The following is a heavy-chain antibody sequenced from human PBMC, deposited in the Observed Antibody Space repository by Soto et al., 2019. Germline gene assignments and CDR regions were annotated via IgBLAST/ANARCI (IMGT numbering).Heavy chain of an antibody. Sequence: ASVKVSCKASGYTFTSYGISWVRQAPGQGLEWMGWISAYNGNTNYAQKFQGRVTMTTDTSTSTAYMELRSLRSDDTAIYYCAKDAYCTGDSCSPAWGQGTLVTVSS. CDR2: ISAYNGNT. CDR3: AKDAYCTGDSCSPA. V-gene: IGHV1-18*01. D-gene: IGHD2-15*01. J-gene: IGHJ5*02. CDR1: GYTFTSYG.